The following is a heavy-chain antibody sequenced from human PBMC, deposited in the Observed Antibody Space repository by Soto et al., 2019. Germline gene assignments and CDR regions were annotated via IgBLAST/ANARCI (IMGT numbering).Heavy chain of an antibody. V-gene: IGHV4-4*02. J-gene: IGHJ4*02. CDR1: GDSVTTNNW. CDR3: VRGAYMARGFYFDK. D-gene: IGHD3-10*01. Sequence: QVQLQESGPGLVKPAGTLSLKCTVSGDSVTTNNWWGWVRQPPGKGLEWIGEIYHSGSPSYNSSLKSRVSISMDKSTNQFSLKMTTLTGSDTAIYYWVRGAYMARGFYFDKGGEGTGVTVSS. CDR2: IYHSGSP.